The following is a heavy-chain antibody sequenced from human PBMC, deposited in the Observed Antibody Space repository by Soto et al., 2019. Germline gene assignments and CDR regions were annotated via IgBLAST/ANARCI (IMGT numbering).Heavy chain of an antibody. CDR3: AHSHSSGWYSFPYCDD. CDR2: IYWDDDK. V-gene: IGHV2-5*02. CDR1: GFSLSTTGVG. J-gene: IGHJ4*02. D-gene: IGHD6-19*01. Sequence: QITLKETGPALVKPTQPLTLTCTFSGFSLSTTGVGVGWIRQPPGKALEWLALIYWDDDKRYSPSLKSRLAISKHPPKSHVVLTITAMDPVDTATFYCAHSHSSGWYSFPYCDDWGQGTLVTVSS.